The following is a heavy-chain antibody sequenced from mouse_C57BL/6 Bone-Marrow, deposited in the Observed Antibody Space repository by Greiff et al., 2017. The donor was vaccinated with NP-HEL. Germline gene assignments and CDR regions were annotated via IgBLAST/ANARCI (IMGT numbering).Heavy chain of an antibody. Sequence: EVQLQQSGAELVRPGASVKLSCTASGFNIKDDYMHWVKQRPEQGLEWIGWIDPENGDTEYASKFQGKATITADTSSNTAYLQLSSLTSEDTAVYYCTTRYYGSRGFAYWGQGTLVTVSA. D-gene: IGHD1-1*01. CDR3: TTRYYGSRGFAY. V-gene: IGHV14-4*01. CDR1: GFNIKDDY. J-gene: IGHJ3*01. CDR2: IDPENGDT.